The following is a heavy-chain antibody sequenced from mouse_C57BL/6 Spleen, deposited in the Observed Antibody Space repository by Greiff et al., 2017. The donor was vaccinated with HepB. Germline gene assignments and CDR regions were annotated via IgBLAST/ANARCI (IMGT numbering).Heavy chain of an antibody. V-gene: IGHV6-3*01. CDR3: MTGTNY. CDR1: GFTFSNYW. Sequence: EVKLQESGGGLVQPGGSMKLSCVASGFTFSNYWMNWVRQSPEKGLEWVAQIRLKSVNYATHYAESVKGRFTISRDDSKRSVYRQMNNLRAEDTGVYYCMTGTNYWSQGTALTVSS. CDR2: IRLKSVNYAT. D-gene: IGHD4-1*01. J-gene: IGHJ2*01.